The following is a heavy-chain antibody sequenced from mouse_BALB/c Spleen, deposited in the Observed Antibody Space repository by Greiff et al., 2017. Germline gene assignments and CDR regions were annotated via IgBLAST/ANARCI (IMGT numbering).Heavy chain of an antibody. CDR1: GFSLTSYG. Sequence: VQVVESGPGLVAPSQSLSITCTVSGFSLTSYGVHWVRQPPGKGLEWLGVIWAGGSTNYNSALMSRLSISKDNSKSQVFLKMNSLQTDDTAMYYCARGYDYPFAYWGQGTLVTVSA. CDR3: ARGYDYPFAY. V-gene: IGHV2-9*02. D-gene: IGHD2-4*01. CDR2: IWAGGST. J-gene: IGHJ3*01.